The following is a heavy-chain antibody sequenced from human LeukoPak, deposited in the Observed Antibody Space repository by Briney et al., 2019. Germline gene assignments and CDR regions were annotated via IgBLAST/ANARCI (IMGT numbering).Heavy chain of an antibody. J-gene: IGHJ6*02. CDR1: GFTFGSYW. D-gene: IGHD1-1*01. V-gene: IGHV3-74*01. Sequence: GGSLRLSCAASGFTFGSYWMHWVRQAPGKGLVWVSRINSDGSSTSYADSVKGRFTISRDNAKNTLYLQMNSLRAEDTAVYYCARDETGPGGYYYYGMDVWGQGTTVTVSS. CDR2: INSDGSST. CDR3: ARDETGPGGYYYYGMDV.